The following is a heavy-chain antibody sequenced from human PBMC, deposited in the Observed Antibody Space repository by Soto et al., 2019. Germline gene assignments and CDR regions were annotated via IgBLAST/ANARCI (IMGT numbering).Heavy chain of an antibody. J-gene: IGHJ4*02. CDR1: GFTFSSYD. CDR2: IGTAGDT. Sequence: EVQLVESGGGLVQPGGSLRLSCAASGFTFSSYDMHWVRQATGKGLEWVSAIGTAGDTYYPGSVKGRFTISRENAKNSFYLQMNSLRAEDTAVYYCARAKRGYYYDSSGYSLDYWGQGTLVTVSS. D-gene: IGHD3-22*01. V-gene: IGHV3-13*01. CDR3: ARAKRGYYYDSSGYSLDY.